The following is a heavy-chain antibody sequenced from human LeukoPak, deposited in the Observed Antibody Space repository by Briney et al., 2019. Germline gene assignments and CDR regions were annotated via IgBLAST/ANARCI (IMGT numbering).Heavy chain of an antibody. Sequence: GGSLRLSCAASGFSFNTYAMTWVRQAPGKGLEWVSAISGDGGSTYYAVSVKGRFTISRDNSKNALYLQMNGLRAEDTAVYYCTLGSLYSSSWYGDYWGQGTLVTVSS. J-gene: IGHJ4*02. CDR3: TLGSLYSSSWYGDY. CDR1: GFSFNTYA. D-gene: IGHD6-13*01. CDR2: ISGDGGST. V-gene: IGHV3-23*01.